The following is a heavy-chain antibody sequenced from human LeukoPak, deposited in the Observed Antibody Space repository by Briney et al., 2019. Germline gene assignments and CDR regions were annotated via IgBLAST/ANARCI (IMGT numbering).Heavy chain of an antibody. J-gene: IGHJ6*03. V-gene: IGHV3-21*04. CDR3: AREFPYYDILTGPPPKVMDV. CDR1: GFTFSSYS. D-gene: IGHD3-9*01. CDR2: ISSSSSYI. Sequence: GGSLRLSCAASGFTFSSYSMNWVRQAPGKGREWVSSISSSSSYIYYADSVKGRSTISRDNAKNSLYLQMNSLRAEDTALYYCAREFPYYDILTGPPPKVMDVWGKGTTVTVSS.